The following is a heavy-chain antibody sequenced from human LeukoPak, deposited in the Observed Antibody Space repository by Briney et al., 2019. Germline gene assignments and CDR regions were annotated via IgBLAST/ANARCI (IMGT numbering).Heavy chain of an antibody. Sequence: SGGSLRLSCAASGFTFDDYAMHWVRQAPGKGLEWVSGISWNSGSIGYADSVKGRFTISRDNAKNSLYLQMNSLRAEDTALYYCAKDISGGYGAFDIWGQGTMVTVSS. CDR1: GFTFDDYA. V-gene: IGHV3-9*01. CDR2: ISWNSGSI. CDR3: AKDISGGYGAFDI. J-gene: IGHJ3*02. D-gene: IGHD5-12*01.